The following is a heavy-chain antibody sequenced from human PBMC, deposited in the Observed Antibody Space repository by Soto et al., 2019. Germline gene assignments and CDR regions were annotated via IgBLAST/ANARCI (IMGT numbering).Heavy chain of an antibody. V-gene: IGHV4-31*03. CDR2: MYYSGST. CDR3: ARDYGGNSKYYDYGMDV. D-gene: IGHD4-17*01. Sequence: RLCRSGPLSGGSISSGGYYGSWLRQHPGKGLEWIGYMYYSGSTYYNPSLKSRVTVSVDSSKNQFSLKLTSVTAADTAVYYCARDYGGNSKYYDYGMDVWGQGTTVTVS. J-gene: IGHJ6*02. CDR1: GGSISSGGYY.